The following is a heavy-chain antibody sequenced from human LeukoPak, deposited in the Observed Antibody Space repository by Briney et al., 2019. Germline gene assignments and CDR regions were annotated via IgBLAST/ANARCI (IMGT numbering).Heavy chain of an antibody. Sequence: GGSLRLSCAASGFAFSNYWMTWVRQTPGKGLEWVANINRDGSDKHYLDSVEGRFIISRDNAKNSLYLQMNSLRAEDTAVYYCARDSSPRISGSSWYYDAFDIWGQGTMVTVSS. CDR1: GFAFSNYW. CDR2: INRDGSDK. D-gene: IGHD6-13*01. CDR3: ARDSSPRISGSSWYYDAFDI. V-gene: IGHV3-7*01. J-gene: IGHJ3*02.